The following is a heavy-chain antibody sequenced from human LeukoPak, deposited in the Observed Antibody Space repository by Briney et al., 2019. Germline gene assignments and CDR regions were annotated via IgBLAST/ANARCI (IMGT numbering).Heavy chain of an antibody. Sequence: HTGGSLRLSCAASGFTFSSYAMSWVRQAPGKGLEWVSAISGSGGSTYYADSVKGRFTISRDNSKNTLYLQMNSLRAEDTAVYYCAKDARTTVTNFQDYWGQGTLVTVSS. D-gene: IGHD4-17*01. CDR1: GFTFSSYA. V-gene: IGHV3-23*01. CDR2: ISGSGGST. J-gene: IGHJ4*02. CDR3: AKDARTTVTNFQDY.